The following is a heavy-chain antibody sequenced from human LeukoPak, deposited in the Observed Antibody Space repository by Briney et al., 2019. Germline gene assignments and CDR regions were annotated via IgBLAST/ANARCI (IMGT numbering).Heavy chain of an antibody. CDR3: ARERSGWLFDY. V-gene: IGHV3-21*01. Sequence: PGGSLRLSCAASGFTFSSYSMNWVRQAPGKGLEWVSSISSSSSYIYYADPVKGRFTISRDNAKNTLYLQMNSLRAEDTAVYYCARERSGWLFDYWGQGTLVTVSS. J-gene: IGHJ4*02. D-gene: IGHD6-19*01. CDR1: GFTFSSYS. CDR2: ISSSSSYI.